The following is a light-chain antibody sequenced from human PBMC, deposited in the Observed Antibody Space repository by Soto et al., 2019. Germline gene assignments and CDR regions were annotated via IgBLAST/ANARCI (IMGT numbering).Light chain of an antibody. V-gene: IGLV2-14*01. CDR2: EVN. Sequence: QSALTQAASVSGSPGQSITISCTGASSDFGDHKSVSWYQHHPGKAPKLIIYEVNYRPSGVSSRFSGTTSGNTAPLTISGLPAEDEAHYYCSSSTDTSILFGGGTQLTVL. J-gene: IGLJ2*01. CDR1: SSDFGDHKS. CDR3: SSSTDTSIL.